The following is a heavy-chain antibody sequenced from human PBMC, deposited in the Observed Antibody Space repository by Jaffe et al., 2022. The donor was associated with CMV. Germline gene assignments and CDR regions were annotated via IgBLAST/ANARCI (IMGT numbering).Heavy chain of an antibody. J-gene: IGHJ1*01. Sequence: EVQLVESGGGLVQPGGSLRLSCAASGFTFSSYWMSWVRQAPGKGLEWVANIKQDGSEKYYVDSVKGRFTISRDNAKNSLYLQMNSLRAEDTAVYYCARVYDSSGYYWGAEYFQHWGQGTLVTVSS. CDR2: IKQDGSEK. CDR1: GFTFSSYW. D-gene: IGHD3-22*01. CDR3: ARVYDSSGYYWGAEYFQH. V-gene: IGHV3-7*01.